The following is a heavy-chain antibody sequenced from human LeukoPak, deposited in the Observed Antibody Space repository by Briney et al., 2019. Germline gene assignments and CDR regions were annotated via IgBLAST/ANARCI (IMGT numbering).Heavy chain of an antibody. V-gene: IGHV3-33*06. CDR1: GFTFSSYG. Sequence: GGSLRLSCAASGFTFSSYGMHWVRQAPGKGLEWVAVIWYDGSNKYYADSVKGRFTISRDNSKNTLYLQMSSLRAEDTAVYYCAKDLWPYYYDSSGYPDYWGQGTLVTVSS. CDR3: AKDLWPYYYDSSGYPDY. CDR2: IWYDGSNK. J-gene: IGHJ4*02. D-gene: IGHD3-22*01.